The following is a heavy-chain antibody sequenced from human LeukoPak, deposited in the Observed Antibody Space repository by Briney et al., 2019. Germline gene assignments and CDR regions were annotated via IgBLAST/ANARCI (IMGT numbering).Heavy chain of an antibody. CDR2: IYYTGRT. CDR1: GGSISSYY. J-gene: IGHJ4*02. Sequence: SETLSLTCTVSGGSISSYYWSWIRQSPGKGLEWIAYIYYTGRTNYNPSLKSRVTISVDTSKNQFSLKLSSVTAADTAVYYCAREDTAMGFDYWGRGTLVTVSS. V-gene: IGHV4-59*12. D-gene: IGHD5-18*01. CDR3: AREDTAMGFDY.